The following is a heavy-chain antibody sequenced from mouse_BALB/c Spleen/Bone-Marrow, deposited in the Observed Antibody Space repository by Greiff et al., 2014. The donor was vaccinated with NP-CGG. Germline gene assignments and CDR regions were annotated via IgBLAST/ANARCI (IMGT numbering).Heavy chain of an antibody. CDR1: GFSLTRYG. Sequence: QVQLKESGPGLVAPSQSLSITCTISGFSLTRYGVHWVRQPPGKGLEWLGVIWSDGSTTYNSALKSRLSITKDNSKSQVFLKMNRLQTDDTAMYDGARNGNFVAMDSWGQGTSVTVSS. V-gene: IGHV2-6-1*01. D-gene: IGHD2-1*01. CDR3: ARNGNFVAMDS. J-gene: IGHJ4*01. CDR2: IWSDGST.